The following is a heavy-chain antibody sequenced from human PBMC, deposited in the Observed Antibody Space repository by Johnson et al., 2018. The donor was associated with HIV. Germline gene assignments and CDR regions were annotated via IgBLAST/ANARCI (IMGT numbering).Heavy chain of an antibody. V-gene: IGHV3-30-3*01. Sequence: QVQLVESGGGVVQPGKSLRLSCAGTGFTFSAYPMHWVRQTPAKGLAWMAIISYDGANADYADSLKGRFTISRDNAKNSLYLQMNTLRADDTAVYYCARAFEVGPSERVVDGFDIWGQGTMVTVSS. D-gene: IGHD3-3*01. CDR2: ISYDGANA. J-gene: IGHJ3*02. CDR3: ARAFEVGPSERVVDGFDI. CDR1: GFTFSAYP.